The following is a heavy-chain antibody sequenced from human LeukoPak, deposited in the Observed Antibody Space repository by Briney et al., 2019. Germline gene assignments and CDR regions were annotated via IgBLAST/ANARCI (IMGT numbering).Heavy chain of an antibody. CDR3: ARARVPAAIAYYYMDV. Sequence: QPGGSLRLSCAASGFTFSSYWMSWVRQAPGKGLEWVANIKQDGSERYYVDSVKGRFTISRDNAKNSLYLQMNSLRAEDTAVYYCARARVPAAIAYYYMDVWGKGTTVTVSS. D-gene: IGHD2-2*01. CDR1: GFTFSSYW. V-gene: IGHV3-7*01. J-gene: IGHJ6*03. CDR2: IKQDGSER.